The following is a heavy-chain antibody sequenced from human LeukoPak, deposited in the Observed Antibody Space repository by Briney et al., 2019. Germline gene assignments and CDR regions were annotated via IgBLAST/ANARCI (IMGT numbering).Heavy chain of an antibody. D-gene: IGHD3-3*01. CDR1: GAPFSSYT. CDR3: ARTSEVTIFPRYFDL. CDR2: IIPIFGTA. J-gene: IGHJ2*01. V-gene: IGHV1-69*13. Sequence: SGNVSCKASGAPFSSYTINWVRQAPGQGLEWVGGIIPIFGTANYAQKFQGRVTIAADESTSTAYMELSSLRSEDTAVYYCARTSEVTIFPRYFDLWGRGTLVIVSS.